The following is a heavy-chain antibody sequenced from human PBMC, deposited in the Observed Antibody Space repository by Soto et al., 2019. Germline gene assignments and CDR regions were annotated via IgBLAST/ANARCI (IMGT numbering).Heavy chain of an antibody. Sequence: ASVKVSCKASGYTFTGYYMHWVRQAPGQGLEWMGWINPNSGGTNYAQKFQGRVTMTRDTSISTAYMELSRLRSDDTAVYYCARVPDYITLSGNDYWGQGTLVTVSS. D-gene: IGHD3-3*01. CDR3: ARVPDYITLSGNDY. V-gene: IGHV1-2*02. J-gene: IGHJ4*02. CDR2: INPNSGGT. CDR1: GYTFTGYY.